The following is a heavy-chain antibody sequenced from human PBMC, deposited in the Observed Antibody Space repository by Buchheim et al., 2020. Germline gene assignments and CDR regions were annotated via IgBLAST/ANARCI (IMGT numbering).Heavy chain of an antibody. V-gene: IGHV3-66*01. CDR1: GLTVSSNY. CDR2: IYSGGST. Sequence: EVQLVESGGGLVQPGGSLRLPCAASGLTVSSNYMSWVRQAPGKGLEWVSVIYSGGSTYYADSVKGRFTISRDNPKHTLCLQMNSLRAEDTAVYYCARDGSSDAIDYWGQGTL. CDR3: ARDGSSDAIDY. J-gene: IGHJ4*02. D-gene: IGHD6-13*01.